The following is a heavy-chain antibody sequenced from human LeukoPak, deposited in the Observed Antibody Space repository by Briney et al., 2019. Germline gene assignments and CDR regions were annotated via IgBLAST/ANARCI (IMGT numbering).Heavy chain of an antibody. J-gene: IGHJ6*02. Sequence: KQDGSEKYYVDSVKGRSTISRDNAKNSLYLQMNSLRAEDTAVYYCAREDSSGYSGYYGMDVWGQGTTVTVSS. CDR2: KQDGSEK. V-gene: IGHV3-7*01. D-gene: IGHD3-22*01. CDR3: AREDSSGYSGYYGMDV.